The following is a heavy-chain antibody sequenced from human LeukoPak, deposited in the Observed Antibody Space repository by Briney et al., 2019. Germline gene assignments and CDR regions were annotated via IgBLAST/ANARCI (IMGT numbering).Heavy chain of an antibody. CDR1: GASISSDY. D-gene: IGHD6-13*01. J-gene: IGHJ4*02. V-gene: IGHV4-59*01. CDR3: VRPQAGYSSSWFLY. Sequence: SETLSLTCTVSGASISSDYWSWIRQPPGKGLEWIGYISSRGSTNYNPSLKGRVTISLDTSKNQFSLKLMSVTAADTAVYFCVRPQAGYSSSWFLYWGQGALVTVSS. CDR2: ISSRGST.